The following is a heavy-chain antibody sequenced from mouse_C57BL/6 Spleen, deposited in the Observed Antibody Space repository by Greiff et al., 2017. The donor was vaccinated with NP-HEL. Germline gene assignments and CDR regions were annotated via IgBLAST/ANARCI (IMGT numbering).Heavy chain of an antibody. V-gene: IGHV1-7*01. J-gene: IGHJ3*01. CDR3: ARWDTTSSFAY. CDR2: INPSSGYT. CDR1: GYIFTSYW. Sequence: QVQLQQSGAELAKPGASVKLSCKASGYIFTSYWMPWVKQRPGQGLEWIGYINPSSGYTKYNQKFKDKATLTADKSSSTAYMQLSSLTYEDSAVYYCARWDTTSSFAYWGQGTLVTVSA. D-gene: IGHD1-1*01.